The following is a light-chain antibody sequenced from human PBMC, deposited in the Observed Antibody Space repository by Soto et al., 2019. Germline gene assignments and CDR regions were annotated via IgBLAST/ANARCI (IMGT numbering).Light chain of an antibody. J-gene: IGKJ1*01. CDR3: QQYNSYSPWT. CDR1: QSSSSW. CDR2: DAS. Sequence: DIQITEYPSTLSASVGDRFTITCRASQSSSSWLAWYQQKPGKAPKLLIYDASSLESGVPSRFSGSGSGTEFTLTISSLQPDDFATYYCQQYNSYSPWTFGQGTKVDI. V-gene: IGKV1-5*01.